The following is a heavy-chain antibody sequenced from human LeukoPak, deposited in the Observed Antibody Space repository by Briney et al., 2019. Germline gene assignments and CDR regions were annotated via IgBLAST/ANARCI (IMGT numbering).Heavy chain of an antibody. Sequence: GGSLRLSCEASGFSFNDYAMTWVRQAPGKGLEWVSTISGAGGSTHYADSVKGRFTISRDNSKNTLYVQMNSLGAEDTARYYCAKGFSTEGPWSVDFWGQGTLVTVS. CDR1: GFSFNDYA. D-gene: IGHD2-15*01. CDR3: AKGFSTEGPWSVDF. V-gene: IGHV3-23*01. CDR2: ISGAGGST. J-gene: IGHJ4*02.